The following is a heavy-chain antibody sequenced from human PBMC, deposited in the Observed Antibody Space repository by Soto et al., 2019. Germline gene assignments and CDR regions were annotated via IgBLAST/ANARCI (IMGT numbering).Heavy chain of an antibody. CDR2: VHHTGAT. CDR3: ARDRSGGSYTY. V-gene: IGHV4-38-2*02. D-gene: IGHD1-26*01. Sequence: PSETLSLTCAVSGFSISRDYYWDWIRQPPGRGLEWIGNVHHTGATDYTPSLRTRVTISLDTSKNQFSLKLTSVTAADTAVYYCARDRSGGSYTYWGQGILVTVSS. J-gene: IGHJ4*02. CDR1: GFSISRDYY.